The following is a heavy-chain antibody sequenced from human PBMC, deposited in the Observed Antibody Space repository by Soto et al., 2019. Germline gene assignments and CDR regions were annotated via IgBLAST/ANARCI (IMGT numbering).Heavy chain of an antibody. J-gene: IGHJ6*02. CDR3: ARDGDLGSSSTIYYYGMDV. Sequence: QVQLQESGPGLVKPSETLSLTCTVSGGSISSYYWSWIRQPPGKGLEWIGYIYYSGSTNYNPSLKSRVTISVDTSKNQFPLKLRSVTAADTAVYYCARDGDLGSSSTIYYYGMDVWGQGTTVTVSS. CDR2: IYYSGST. CDR1: GGSISSYY. V-gene: IGHV4-59*01. D-gene: IGHD6-6*01.